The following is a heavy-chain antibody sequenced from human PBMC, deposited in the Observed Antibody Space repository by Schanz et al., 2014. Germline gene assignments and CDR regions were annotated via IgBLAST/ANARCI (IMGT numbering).Heavy chain of an antibody. Sequence: QVQLVQSGAEVKKPGASVKVSCKASGYTFTGYPMHWVRQAPGQGLEWMGRINPNSGAANYAQKFQGRVTLTRDTSRSTAYMELSRLTSDDTAVYYCAREAYDSSGYEFDYWGQGTLVTVSS. J-gene: IGHJ4*02. CDR2: INPNSGAA. CDR1: GYTFTGYP. V-gene: IGHV1-2*06. D-gene: IGHD3-22*01. CDR3: AREAYDSSGYEFDY.